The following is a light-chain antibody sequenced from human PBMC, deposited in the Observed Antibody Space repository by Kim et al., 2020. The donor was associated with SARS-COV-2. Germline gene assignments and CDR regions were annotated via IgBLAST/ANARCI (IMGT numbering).Light chain of an antibody. CDR1: SSNVGGYNY. CDR2: DVN. J-gene: IGLJ1*01. CDR3: ISYAGNNVYV. V-gene: IGLV2-8*01. Sequence: GQSVTISRTGTSSNVGGYNYVSWYQQHPGKAPKLMIYDVNRRPSGVPDRFSASKSGNTASLTVSGLQAEDEADYYCISYAGNNVYVFGTGTKVTVL.